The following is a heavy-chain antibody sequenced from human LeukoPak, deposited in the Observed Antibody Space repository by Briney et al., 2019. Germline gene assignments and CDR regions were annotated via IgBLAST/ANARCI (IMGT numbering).Heavy chain of an antibody. CDR3: ARDPLNSSSWYLRGGYYYYGMDV. V-gene: IGHV1-18*01. CDR1: GYTFTSYG. CDR2: ISAYNGNT. J-gene: IGHJ6*02. D-gene: IGHD6-13*01. Sequence: GASVKVSCKASGYTFTSYGISWVRQAPGQGLEWMGWISAYNGNTNYAQKLQGRVTMTTDTSTSTAYMELRSLRSDDTAVYYCARDPLNSSSWYLRGGYYYYGMDVWGQGTTVTVSS.